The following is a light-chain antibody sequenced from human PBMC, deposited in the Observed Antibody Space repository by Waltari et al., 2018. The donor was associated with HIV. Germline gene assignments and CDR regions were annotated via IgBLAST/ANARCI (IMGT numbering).Light chain of an antibody. CDR3: CSYAVSSFNV. CDR1: SSDVGTYNY. V-gene: IGLV2-11*01. CDR2: DVS. J-gene: IGLJ1*01. Sequence: QSALTQPRSVSGSPGQSVTIYCTGTSSDVGTYNYVSWYHQHPGKAPKPTPYDVSKRPSGIPDLFSGSKAGNTASLTISGLRVEDGVDYYVCSYAVSSFNVFGTGTQVTVL.